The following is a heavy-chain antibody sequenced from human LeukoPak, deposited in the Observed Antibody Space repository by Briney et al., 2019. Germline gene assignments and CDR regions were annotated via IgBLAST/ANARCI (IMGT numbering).Heavy chain of an antibody. CDR3: ARVRGGNGGSCSLGYYYYYMDV. V-gene: IGHV3-23*01. CDR1: GFTFSSYG. Sequence: PGGSLRLSCAASGFTFSSYGMSWVRQAPGKGLEWVSAISGSGGSTYYADSVKGRFTISRDNAKNSLYLQMNSLRAEDTAVYYCARVRGGNGGSCSLGYYYYYMDVWGKGTTVTIS. CDR2: ISGSGGST. D-gene: IGHD2-15*01. J-gene: IGHJ6*03.